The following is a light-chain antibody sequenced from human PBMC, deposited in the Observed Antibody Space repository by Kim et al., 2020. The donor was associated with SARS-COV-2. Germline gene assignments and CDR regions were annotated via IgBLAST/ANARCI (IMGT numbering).Light chain of an antibody. Sequence: SPGESATPSCRASQSVSSNLAWYQQKPGQAPRLLIYGASTRATGIPARFSGSGSGTEFTLTISSLQSEDVAVYYCQQYNNWPALTFGGGTKVDIK. J-gene: IGKJ4*01. CDR2: GAS. CDR1: QSVSSN. CDR3: QQYNNWPALT. V-gene: IGKV3-15*01.